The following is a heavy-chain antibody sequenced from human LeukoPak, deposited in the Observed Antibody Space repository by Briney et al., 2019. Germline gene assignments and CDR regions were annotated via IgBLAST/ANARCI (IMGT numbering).Heavy chain of an antibody. D-gene: IGHD5-24*01. CDR1: GFTFSSYS. CDR2: ISSSSSYI. CDR3: ARDHSLGRWLQLSYYYYMDV. J-gene: IGHJ6*03. Sequence: GGSLRLSCAASGFTFSSYSMNWVRQAPGKGLEWVSSISSSSSYIYYADSVKGRFTISRGNAKNSLYLQMNSLRAEDTAVYYCARDHSLGRWLQLSYYYYMDVWGKGTTVTVSS. V-gene: IGHV3-21*01.